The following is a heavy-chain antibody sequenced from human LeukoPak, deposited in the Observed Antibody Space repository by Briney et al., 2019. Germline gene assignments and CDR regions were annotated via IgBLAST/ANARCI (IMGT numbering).Heavy chain of an antibody. J-gene: IGHJ4*02. V-gene: IGHV3-23*01. CDR2: ISGSGGST. CDR3: AKMALGYCSSTSCPLLDY. Sequence: GGSLRLSSAASGFTFSSYAMSWVRQAPGKGLEWVSAISGSGGSTYYADSVKGRFTISRDNSKNTLYLQMNSLRAEDTAVYYCAKMALGYCSSTSCPLLDYWGQGTLVTVSS. CDR1: GFTFSSYA. D-gene: IGHD2-2*01.